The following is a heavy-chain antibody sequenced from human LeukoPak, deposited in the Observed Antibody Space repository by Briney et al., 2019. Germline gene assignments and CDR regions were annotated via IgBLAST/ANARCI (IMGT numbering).Heavy chain of an antibody. CDR3: ASRSVSSGPYDY. CDR1: GFTFSSYG. V-gene: IGHV3-33*01. J-gene: IGHJ4*02. D-gene: IGHD3-22*01. Sequence: GRSLRLSCAASGFTFSSYGMHWVRQAPGKGLEWVAVIWYDGSNKYYADSVKGRFTISRDNSKNTLYLQMNSLRDEDMAVYYCASRSVSSGPYDYWGQGTLVTVSS. CDR2: IWYDGSNK.